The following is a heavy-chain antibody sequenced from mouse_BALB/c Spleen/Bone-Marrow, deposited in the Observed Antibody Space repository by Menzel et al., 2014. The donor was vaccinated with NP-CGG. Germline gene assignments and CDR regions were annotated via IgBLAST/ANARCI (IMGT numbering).Heavy chain of an antibody. CDR3: TREDYGYTFAH. V-gene: IGHV5-6-4*01. J-gene: IGHJ3*01. D-gene: IGHD1-2*01. CDR2: ISSGGSYT. CDR1: GFTFSSYT. Sequence: EVQGVESGGGLVKPGGSLKLSCAASGFTFSSYTMSWVRQTPEKRLEWVATISSGGSYTYYPDSVKGRFTISRDNAKNTLYLQMSSLKSEDTAMYYCTREDYGYTFAHWGQGTLVTVSA.